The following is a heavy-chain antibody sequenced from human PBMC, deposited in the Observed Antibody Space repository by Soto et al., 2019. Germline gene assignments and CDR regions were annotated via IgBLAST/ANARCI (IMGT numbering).Heavy chain of an antibody. J-gene: IGHJ4*02. CDR2: ITSSGSTT. Sequence: GSLRLSCAASGFTFSSYEMNWVRQAPGKGLEWVSYITSSGSTTYYADSVKGRFTISRDNAASSLYLQMNSLRAEDTAVYYCARGNSPVNVHWGQGTPVTVSS. CDR3: ARGNSPVNVH. CDR1: GFTFSSYE. D-gene: IGHD3-16*02. V-gene: IGHV3-48*03.